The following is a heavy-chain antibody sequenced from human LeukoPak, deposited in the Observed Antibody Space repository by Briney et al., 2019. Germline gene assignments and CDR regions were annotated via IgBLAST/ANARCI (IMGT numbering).Heavy chain of an antibody. D-gene: IGHD3-3*01. J-gene: IGHJ3*02. V-gene: IGHV1-69*04. CDR3: ASRVGGITIFGVVTLDAFDI. CDR2: IIPILGIA. Sequence: RASVKVSCKASGGTFSSYAISWVRQAPGQGLEWMGRIIPILGIANYAQKFQGRVTITADKSTSTAYMELSSLRSEDTAVYYCASRVGGITIFGVVTLDAFDIWGQGTMVTVSS. CDR1: GGTFSSYA.